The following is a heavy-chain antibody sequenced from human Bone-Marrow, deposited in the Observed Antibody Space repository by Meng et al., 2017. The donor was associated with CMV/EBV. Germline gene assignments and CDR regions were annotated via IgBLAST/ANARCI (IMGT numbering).Heavy chain of an antibody. CDR3: ARDRGDVLRYFDWLPYPNDY. CDR1: GFTFSSYS. D-gene: IGHD3-9*01. CDR2: ISSSSSTI. Sequence: GGSLRLSCAASGFTFSSYSMNWVRQAPGKGLEWVSYISSSSSTIYYADSVKGRFTISRDNAKNSLYLQMNSLRAEDTAVYYCARDRGDVLRYFDWLPYPNDYCGQGTLVTVSS. J-gene: IGHJ4*02. V-gene: IGHV3-48*04.